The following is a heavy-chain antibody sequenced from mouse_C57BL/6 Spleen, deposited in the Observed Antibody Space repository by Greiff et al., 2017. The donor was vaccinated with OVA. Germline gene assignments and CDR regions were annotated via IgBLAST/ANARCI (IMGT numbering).Heavy chain of an antibody. V-gene: IGHV1-26*01. D-gene: IGHD2-2*01. Sequence: VQLQQSGPELVKPGASVKISCKASGYTFTDYYMNWVKQSHGKSLEWIGDINPNNGGTSYNQKFKGTATLTVDKSSSTAYMELRSLTSDDSAADYCARGGGYDYFDYWGQGTTLTVSS. CDR1: GYTFTDYY. CDR3: ARGGGYDYFDY. J-gene: IGHJ2*01. CDR2: INPNNGGT.